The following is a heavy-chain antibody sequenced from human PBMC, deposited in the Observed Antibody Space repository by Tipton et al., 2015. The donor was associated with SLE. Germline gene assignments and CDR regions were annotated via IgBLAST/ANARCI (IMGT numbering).Heavy chain of an antibody. CDR3: ARGHSSSARYFDY. V-gene: IGHV4-59*08. Sequence: TLSLTCTVSGGSISSYYWSWFRQPPGKGLEWIGYIYYSGSTNYNPSLKSRVTISVDTSKNQFSLKLSSVTAADTAVYYCARGHSSSARYFDYWGQGTLVTVSS. CDR2: IYYSGST. CDR1: GGSISSYY. D-gene: IGHD6-6*01. J-gene: IGHJ4*02.